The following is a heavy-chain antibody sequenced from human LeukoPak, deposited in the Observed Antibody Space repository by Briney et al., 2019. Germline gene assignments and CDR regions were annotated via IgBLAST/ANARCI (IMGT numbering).Heavy chain of an antibody. D-gene: IGHD6-19*01. V-gene: IGHV3-23*01. Sequence: GGSLRLSCAASGFTFSSYAMSWVRQAPGKGLEWVSTFSGTSSNSYADAVKGRVTISRDNSKNTLYLQMNSLRAEDTAVYYCARLKQWQPQRYFFEYWGQGALVTVAS. CDR3: ARLKQWQPQRYFFEY. CDR2: FSGTSSN. CDR1: GFTFSSYA. J-gene: IGHJ4*02.